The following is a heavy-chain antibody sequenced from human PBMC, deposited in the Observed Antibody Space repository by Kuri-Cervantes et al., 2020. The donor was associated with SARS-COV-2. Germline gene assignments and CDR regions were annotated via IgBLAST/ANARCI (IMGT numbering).Heavy chain of an antibody. J-gene: IGHJ4*02. CDR2: VYSSDART. Sequence: GESLKISCAASESTFSSYAMHWVRQAPGRGLEWVAVVYSSDARTYYADSAKGRFSISRDNSKNTVYLQMNSLRVEDTAVYYCAKVGLAQNDFWSGYYTGWGQGTLVTDSS. CDR3: AKVGLAQNDFWSGYYTG. CDR1: ESTFSSYA. D-gene: IGHD3-3*01. V-gene: IGHV3-23*05.